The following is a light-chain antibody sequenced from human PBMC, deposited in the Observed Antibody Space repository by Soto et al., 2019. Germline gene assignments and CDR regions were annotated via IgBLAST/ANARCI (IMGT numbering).Light chain of an antibody. J-gene: IGLJ1*01. CDR2: EVS. V-gene: IGLV2-14*01. CDR3: SSYTSSSTYV. CDR1: SSGVGGYNY. Sequence: QSALTQPASVSGSPGQSITISCTGTSSGVGGYNYVSWYQQHPGKAPKLMIYEVSNRPSGVSNRFSGSKSGNTASLTISGLQAEDEADYYCSSYTSSSTYVFGTGTKLTVL.